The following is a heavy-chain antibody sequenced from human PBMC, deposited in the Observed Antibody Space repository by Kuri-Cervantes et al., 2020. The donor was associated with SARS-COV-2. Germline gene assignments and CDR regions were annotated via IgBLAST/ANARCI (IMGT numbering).Heavy chain of an antibody. Sequence: LRLSCTVSGGSISSGSYYWSWIRQPPGKGLEWIGYIYHSGSTYYNPSLKSRVTISVDRSKNQFSLKLSSVTAADTAVYYCARSQRWSEAFDIRGQGTMVTVSS. CDR2: IYHSGST. D-gene: IGHD2-15*01. V-gene: IGHV4-30-2*01. CDR3: ARSQRWSEAFDI. CDR1: GGSISSGSYY. J-gene: IGHJ3*02.